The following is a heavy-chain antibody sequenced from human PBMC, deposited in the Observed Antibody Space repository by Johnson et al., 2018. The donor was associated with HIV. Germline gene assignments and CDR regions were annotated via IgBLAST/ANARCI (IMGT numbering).Heavy chain of an antibody. V-gene: IGHV3-64*04. CDR2: IASLGDNT. CDR3: ARGVRGVIID. CDR1: GFTFSRHP. D-gene: IGHD3-10*01. Sequence: QVQLVESGGGVVQPGESMRLSCAPSGFTFSRHPMHWVRQAPGKGLEHVATIASLGDNTYYADSVKGRFTISRDNFKNTVYLQMNNLRAEDTAVYNCARGVRGVIIDWGQGTMVAGSS. J-gene: IGHJ3*01.